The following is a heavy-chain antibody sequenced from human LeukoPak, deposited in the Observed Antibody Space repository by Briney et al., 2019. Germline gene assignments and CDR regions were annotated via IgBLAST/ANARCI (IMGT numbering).Heavy chain of an antibody. D-gene: IGHD3-16*01. CDR1: GGTFSSYA. CDR3: ARNRGQPGGEYYYYYMDV. V-gene: IGHV1-69*13. Sequence: SVKVSCKASGGTFSSYAISWVRQAPGQGLEWMGGIIPIFGTANYAQKFQGRVTITADESTSTAYMELSSLRSEDTAVYYCARNRGQPGGEYYYYYMDVWGKGTTVTVSS. CDR2: IIPIFGTA. J-gene: IGHJ6*03.